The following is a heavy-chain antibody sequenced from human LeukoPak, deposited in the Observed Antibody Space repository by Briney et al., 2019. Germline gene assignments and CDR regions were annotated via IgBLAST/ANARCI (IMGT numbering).Heavy chain of an antibody. V-gene: IGHV4-59*08. Sequence: SETLSLTCTVSGGSISSYYWSWIRQPPGKGLEWLGYIYYGGSTNYNPSLKSRVTISVDTSKNQFSLKLSSVTAADTAVYYCASSSITMVRGVIYYYGMDVWGQGTTVTVSS. J-gene: IGHJ6*02. D-gene: IGHD3-10*01. CDR3: ASSSITMVRGVIYYYGMDV. CDR1: GGSISSYY. CDR2: IYYGGST.